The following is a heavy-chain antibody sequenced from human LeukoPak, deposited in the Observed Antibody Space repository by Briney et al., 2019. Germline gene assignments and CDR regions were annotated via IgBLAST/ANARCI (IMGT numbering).Heavy chain of an antibody. D-gene: IGHD4-23*01. J-gene: IGHJ4*02. V-gene: IGHV3-21*01. Sequence: GGSLRPSCAASGCTFSSYSMNWVRRAPGKGLEWVSFISSSGTYIYYADSMKGRFTISRDNAKNSLYLQMNSLRAEDTAVYYCARNGANSDYDYWGQGTLVTVSS. CDR1: GCTFSSYS. CDR3: ARNGANSDYDY. CDR2: ISSSGTYI.